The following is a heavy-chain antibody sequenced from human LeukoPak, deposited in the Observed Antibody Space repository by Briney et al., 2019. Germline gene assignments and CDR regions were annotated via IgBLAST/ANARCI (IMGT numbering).Heavy chain of an antibody. CDR3: AIEPTVVVAAPIDY. CDR2: IIPIFGTA. J-gene: IGHJ4*02. V-gene: IGHV1-69*05. CDR1: GGTFSSYA. Sequence: SVKVSCKASGGTFSSYAISWVRQAPGQGLEWIGRIIPIFGTANYAQKFQGRVTITTDESTSTAYMELSSLRSEDTAVYYCAIEPTVVVAAPIDYWGQGTLVTVSS. D-gene: IGHD2-15*01.